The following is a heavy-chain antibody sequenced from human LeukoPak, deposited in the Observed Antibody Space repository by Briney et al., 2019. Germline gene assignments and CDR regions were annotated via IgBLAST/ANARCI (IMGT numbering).Heavy chain of an antibody. CDR1: GGSISSSSYY. CDR3: ARDQDYGDYVFDY. Sequence: PSETLSLTCTVSGGSISSSSYYWGWIRQPPGKGLEWIGSIYYSGSTYYNLSLKSRVTISVDTSKNQFSLKLSSVTAADTAVYYCARDQDYGDYVFDYWGQGTLVTVSS. J-gene: IGHJ4*02. D-gene: IGHD4-17*01. V-gene: IGHV4-39*07. CDR2: IYYSGST.